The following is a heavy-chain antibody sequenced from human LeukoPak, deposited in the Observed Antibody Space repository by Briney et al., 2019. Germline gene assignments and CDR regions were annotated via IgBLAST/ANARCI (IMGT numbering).Heavy chain of an antibody. J-gene: IGHJ4*02. Sequence: SETLSLTCTVSGGSISSYYWSWIRQPPGKGLEWIGYIYYSGSTNYNPSLKSRVTISVDTSKNQFSLKLSSVTAADTAVYYCAKDPALQGGDYFLWGQGTLVTVSS. CDR2: IYYSGST. D-gene: IGHD2/OR15-2a*01. CDR1: GGSISSYY. V-gene: IGHV4-59*01. CDR3: AKDPALQGGDYFL.